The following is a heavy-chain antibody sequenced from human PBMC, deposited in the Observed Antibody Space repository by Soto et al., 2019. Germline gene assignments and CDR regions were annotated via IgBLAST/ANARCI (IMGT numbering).Heavy chain of an antibody. V-gene: IGHV3-23*01. Sequence: PGGSLILSCAASGFTFSSYAMSWVRQAPGKGLEWVSAISGSGGSTYYADSVKGRFTISRDNSKNTLYLQMNSLRAEDTAVYYCAKGNSYGLYNWFDPWGQGTLVTVSS. CDR2: ISGSGGST. CDR1: GFTFSSYA. D-gene: IGHD5-18*01. CDR3: AKGNSYGLYNWFDP. J-gene: IGHJ5*02.